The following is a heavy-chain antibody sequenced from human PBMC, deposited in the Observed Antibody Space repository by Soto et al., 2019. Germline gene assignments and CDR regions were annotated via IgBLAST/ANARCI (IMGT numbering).Heavy chain of an antibody. Sequence: SETLSLTCTVSGGSISSYYWSWIRQPPGKGLEWIGYIYYSGSTNYNPSLKSRVTISVDTSKNQFSLKLSSVTAADTAVYYCARERVLRYFEGASPKHYYYYYMDVWGKGTTVTVSS. V-gene: IGHV4-59*01. CDR2: IYYSGST. CDR1: GGSISSYY. J-gene: IGHJ6*03. CDR3: ARERVLRYFEGASPKHYYYYYMDV. D-gene: IGHD3-9*01.